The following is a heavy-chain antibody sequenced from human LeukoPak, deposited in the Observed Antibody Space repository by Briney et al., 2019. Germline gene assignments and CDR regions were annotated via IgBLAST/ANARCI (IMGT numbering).Heavy chain of an antibody. V-gene: IGHV1-69*06. CDR2: IIPIFGTA. D-gene: IGHD3-22*01. CDR3: ARGPDDSSGYYYGAVFDY. J-gene: IGHJ4*02. Sequence: SVKVSCKAFGGTFSSYAISWVRQAPGQGLEWMGGIIPIFGTANYAQKFQGRVTITADKSTSTAYMELSSLRSEDTAVYYCARGPDDSSGYYYGAVFDYWGQGTLVTVSS. CDR1: GGTFSSYA.